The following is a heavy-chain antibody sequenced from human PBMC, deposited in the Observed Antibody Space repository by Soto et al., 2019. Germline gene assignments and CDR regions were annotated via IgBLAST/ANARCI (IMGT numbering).Heavy chain of an antibody. CDR3: ARQREQLGPFGY. CDR2: IYYSGST. J-gene: IGHJ4*02. D-gene: IGHD6-6*01. CDR1: GGSISSSSYY. V-gene: IGHV4-39*01. Sequence: SETLSLTCTVSGGSISSSSYYWGWIRQPPGKGLEWIGSIYYSGSTYYNPSLKSRVTISVDTSKNQFSLKLSSVTAADTAVYYCARQREQLGPFGYWGQGTLVTVSS.